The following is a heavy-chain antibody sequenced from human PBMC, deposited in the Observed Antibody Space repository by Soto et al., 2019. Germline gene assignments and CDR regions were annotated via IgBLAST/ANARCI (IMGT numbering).Heavy chain of an antibody. V-gene: IGHV4-34*01. Sequence: SETLSLTCAVYGGSFSNYYWSWIRQPPGKGLEWIGEINQSGITNYNPSLKSRVTISEGASKNQFSLKLSSVTAADTAVYYCARGNGIASRPADYWGQGTLVTVSS. CDR2: INQSGIT. D-gene: IGHD6-13*01. CDR3: ARGNGIASRPADY. CDR1: GGSFSNYY. J-gene: IGHJ4*02.